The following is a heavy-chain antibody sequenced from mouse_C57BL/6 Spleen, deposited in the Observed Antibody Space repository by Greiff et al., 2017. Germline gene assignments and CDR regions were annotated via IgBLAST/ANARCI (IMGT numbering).Heavy chain of an antibody. V-gene: IGHV1-64*01. J-gene: IGHJ4*01. CDR3: AGDGTWAMDY. D-gene: IGHD4-1*01. Sequence: QVQLQQPGAELVKPGASVKLSCKASGYTFTSYWMHWVKQRPGQGLEWIGMIHPNSGSTNYNEKFKSKATLTVEKSSSTAYMQLSSLTSEDAAVYDCAGDGTWAMDYWGQGTSVTVSS. CDR1: GYTFTSYW. CDR2: IHPNSGST.